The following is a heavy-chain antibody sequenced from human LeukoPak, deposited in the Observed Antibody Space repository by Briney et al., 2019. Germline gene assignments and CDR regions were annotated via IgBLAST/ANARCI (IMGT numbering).Heavy chain of an antibody. CDR3: ARVRLRLGELSLPLDY. Sequence: GRSLRLSCAASEFTFSSYAMHWVRQAPGKGLEWVAVISYDGSNKYYADSVKGQFTISRDNSKNTLYLQMNSLRAEDTAVYYCARVRLRLGELSLPLDYWGQGTLVTVSS. CDR1: EFTFSSYA. CDR2: ISYDGSNK. V-gene: IGHV3-30*04. D-gene: IGHD3-16*02. J-gene: IGHJ4*02.